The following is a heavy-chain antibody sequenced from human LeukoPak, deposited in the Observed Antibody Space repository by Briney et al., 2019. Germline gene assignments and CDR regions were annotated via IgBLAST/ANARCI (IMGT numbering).Heavy chain of an antibody. Sequence: GGSLRLSCAASGFTFSNAWMSWVRQAPGKGLEGVGRIKSKTDGGTTDYAAPVKGRFTISRDDSKNTLYLQMNSLKTEDTAVYYCTTDPLLRITFGGVIAIAYWGQGTLVTVSS. CDR2: IKSKTDGGTT. V-gene: IGHV3-15*01. J-gene: IGHJ4*02. CDR1: GFTFSNAW. CDR3: TTDPLLRITFGGVIAIAY. D-gene: IGHD3-16*02.